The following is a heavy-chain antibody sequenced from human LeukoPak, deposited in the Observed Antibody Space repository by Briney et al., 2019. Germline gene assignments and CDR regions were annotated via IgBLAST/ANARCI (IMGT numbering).Heavy chain of an antibody. CDR1: GYPISSGYY. V-gene: IGHV4-38-2*01. D-gene: IGHD6-6*01. CDR2: IYHSGNT. Sequence: SETLSLTCAVSGYPISSGYYWGWIRQPPGKGLEWIGSIYHSGNTNYNPSPKRRVTISVDTSKNQFSLKVSSVTAADTALYYCARWYSSSGYLDYWGQGTLVTVSS. CDR3: ARWYSSSGYLDY. J-gene: IGHJ4*02.